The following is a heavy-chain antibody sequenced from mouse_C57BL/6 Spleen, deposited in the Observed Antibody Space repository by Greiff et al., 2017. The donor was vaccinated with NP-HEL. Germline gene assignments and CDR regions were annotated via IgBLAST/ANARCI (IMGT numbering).Heavy chain of an antibody. V-gene: IGHV1-22*01. CDR1: GYTFTDYN. J-gene: IGHJ4*01. CDR3: AKIYYYGSSYEDYAMDY. CDR2: INPNNGGT. Sequence: VQLQQSGPELVKPGASVKMSCKASGYTFTDYNMHWVKQSHGKSLEWIGYINPNNGGTSYNQKFKGKATLTVNKSSSTAYMELRSLTSEDSAVYYCAKIYYYGSSYEDYAMDYWGQGTSVTVSS. D-gene: IGHD1-1*01.